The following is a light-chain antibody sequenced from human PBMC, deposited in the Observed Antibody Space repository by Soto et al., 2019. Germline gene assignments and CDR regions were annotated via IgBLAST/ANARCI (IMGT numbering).Light chain of an antibody. CDR3: QQFNNWPPA. Sequence: IVLTHSPGTLSVSPWYRSTLSFRASQSVTSDLAWYQQRPGQAPRLLIYGASTRATGIPAGFSGTGSGTEFTLTITSLQSEDFAIRYCQQFNNWPPAFGQGTRLEN. J-gene: IGKJ5*01. CDR1: QSVTSD. V-gene: IGKV3-15*01. CDR2: GAS.